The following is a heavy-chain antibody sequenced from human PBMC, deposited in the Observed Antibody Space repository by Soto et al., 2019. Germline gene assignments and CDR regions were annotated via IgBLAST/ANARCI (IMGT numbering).Heavy chain of an antibody. Sequence: GGSLRLSCAASGFTFSSYGMHWVRQAPGKGLEWVAVISYDGSNKYYADSVKDRFTISRDNSKNTLYLQINSLRAEDTAVYYCGGYYDSSGYYFDDFDIWGQGTMVTVSS. D-gene: IGHD3-22*01. CDR1: GFTFSSYG. J-gene: IGHJ3*02. CDR3: GGYYDSSGYYFDDFDI. CDR2: ISYDGSNK. V-gene: IGHV3-30*03.